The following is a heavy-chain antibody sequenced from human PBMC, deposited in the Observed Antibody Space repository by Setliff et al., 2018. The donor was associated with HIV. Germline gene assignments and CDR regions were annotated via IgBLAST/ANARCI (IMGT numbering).Heavy chain of an antibody. Sequence: PSETLSLTCTVSGGSISSDDYYWSWIRQPPGKGLEWIGYIYYSGSTYYNPSLKSRVTISVDTSKNQFSLKLSSVTAADTAVYYCARGDGGSYYPGIWGQGTMVTVSS. CDR2: IYYSGST. J-gene: IGHJ3*02. CDR3: ARGDGGSYYPGI. D-gene: IGHD1-26*01. CDR1: GGSISSDDYY. V-gene: IGHV4-30-4*08.